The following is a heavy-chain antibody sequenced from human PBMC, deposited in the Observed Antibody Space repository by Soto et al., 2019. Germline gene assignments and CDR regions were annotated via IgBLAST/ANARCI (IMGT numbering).Heavy chain of an antibody. Sequence: GGSLRLSCAASGFTFSSYAMHWVRQAPGKGLEWVAVISYDGSNKYYADSVKGRFTISRDNSKNTLYLQMNSLRAEDTAVYYCARESAVGATHYFDYWGRGTLVTVSS. CDR2: ISYDGSNK. D-gene: IGHD1-26*01. V-gene: IGHV3-30-3*01. J-gene: IGHJ4*02. CDR1: GFTFSSYA. CDR3: ARESAVGATHYFDY.